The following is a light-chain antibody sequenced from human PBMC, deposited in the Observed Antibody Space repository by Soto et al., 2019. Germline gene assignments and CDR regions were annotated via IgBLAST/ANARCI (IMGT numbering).Light chain of an antibody. Sequence: EIVLTQSPGTLSLSPGERATLSCRASQSVSSSYLAWYQQKPGQAPRLLIYGASSRATGIPDRFSGSGAGTAFTLTISRLEAEDFAVYYCQQYGSSPPSTFGPGTKVDIK. V-gene: IGKV3-20*01. CDR1: QSVSSSY. CDR3: QQYGSSPPST. J-gene: IGKJ3*01. CDR2: GAS.